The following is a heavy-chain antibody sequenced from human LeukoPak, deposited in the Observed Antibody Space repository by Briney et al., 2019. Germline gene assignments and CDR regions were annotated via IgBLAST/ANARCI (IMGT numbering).Heavy chain of an antibody. CDR2: ISGSGANT. V-gene: IGHV3-23*01. J-gene: IGHJ4*02. Sequence: GGSLRLSCAASGFTFPNYVMSWVRQAPGKGLEWVSGISGSGANTYYADSVKGRFTISRDNAKNTLYLQMNSLRAEDTAVYYCARAGNYRFDYWGQGTLVTVSS. CDR1: GFTFPNYV. CDR3: ARAGNYRFDY. D-gene: IGHD1-7*01.